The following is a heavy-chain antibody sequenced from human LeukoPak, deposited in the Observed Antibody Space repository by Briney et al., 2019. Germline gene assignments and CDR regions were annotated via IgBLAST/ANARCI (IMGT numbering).Heavy chain of an antibody. CDR3: ARGTFDSSGYYSTHFDY. Sequence: GGSLRLSCAASGFTVSSNYMSWVRQAPGKGLEWVSVIYSGCSTYYADSVKGRFIISRDSSKNTLYLQMNSLRAEDTAVYYCARGTFDSSGYYSTHFDYWGQGTLVTVSS. D-gene: IGHD3-22*01. CDR1: GFTVSSNY. V-gene: IGHV3-53*01. CDR2: IYSGCST. J-gene: IGHJ4*02.